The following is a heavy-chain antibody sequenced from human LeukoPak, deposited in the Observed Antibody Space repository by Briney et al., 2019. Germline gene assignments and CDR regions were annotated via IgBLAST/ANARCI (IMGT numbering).Heavy chain of an antibody. D-gene: IGHD3-22*01. CDR1: GFTFSNYG. CDR3: AKDGDYYDSSGYYYFDY. J-gene: IGHJ4*02. CDR2: ISYNGNKK. V-gene: IGHV3-30*18. Sequence: GGSLRLSCAASGFTFSNYGLHWVRQAPGKGLEWVALISYNGNKKYYADSVKGRFTISRDNSKNTLYLQMSSLRAEDTAVYYCAKDGDYYDSSGYYYFDYWGQGTLVTVSS.